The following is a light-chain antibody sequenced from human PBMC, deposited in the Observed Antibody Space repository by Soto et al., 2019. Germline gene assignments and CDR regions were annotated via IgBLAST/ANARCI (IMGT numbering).Light chain of an antibody. Sequence: QSVLTQPASVSGSPGQSITISCTGTSSDVGYYNCVSWYQQHPGKAPKVLIYEVRNRPSGASSRFSGSKSGNTAFLTISGLQPEDEADYYCSSYTRSSSVLFGGGTKLTVL. CDR1: SSDVGYYNC. CDR3: SSYTRSSSVL. V-gene: IGLV2-14*01. J-gene: IGLJ2*01. CDR2: EVR.